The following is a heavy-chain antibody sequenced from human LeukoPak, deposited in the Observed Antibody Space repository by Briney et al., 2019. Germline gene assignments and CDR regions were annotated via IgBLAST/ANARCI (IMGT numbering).Heavy chain of an antibody. CDR1: GYTFTGYY. D-gene: IGHD5-18*01. CDR2: INPNSGGT. CDR3: ARDIVMVTYWFDP. V-gene: IGHV1-2*02. J-gene: IGHJ5*02. Sequence: ASVRVSFKASGYTFTGYYMHWVRQAPGQGLEWMGWINPNSGGTNYAQKFQGRVTMTRDTSISTAYMELSRLRSDDTAVYYCARDIVMVTYWFDPWGQGTLVTVSS.